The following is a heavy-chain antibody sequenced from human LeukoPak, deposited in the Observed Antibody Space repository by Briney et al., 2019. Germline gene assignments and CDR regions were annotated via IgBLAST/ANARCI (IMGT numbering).Heavy chain of an antibody. CDR3: ATFRGDGYNLGFDN. CDR1: GFTFSGYA. D-gene: IGHD5-24*01. V-gene: IGHV3-23*01. J-gene: IGHJ4*02. Sequence: PGGSLRLSCADSGFTFSGYAVSWVRQLPGKGVEWVLGISVTGDYTHYADSVKGRFSVSRDNSKNTLYLHMNSLTVEDTAVYFCATFRGDGYNLGFDNWGQGTLVTVSS. CDR2: ISVTGDYT.